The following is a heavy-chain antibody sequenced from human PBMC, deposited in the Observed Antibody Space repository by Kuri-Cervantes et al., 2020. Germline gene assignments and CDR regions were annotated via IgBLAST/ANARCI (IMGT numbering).Heavy chain of an antibody. V-gene: IGHV3-74*01. J-gene: IGHJ4*02. CDR2: INSDASST. CDR3: ARVKQWLADS. D-gene: IGHD6-19*01. Sequence: GESLKISCAASGFTFSSSWMHWVRQAPGKGLVWVSRINSDASSTRYEDSVRGRFTISRDNAKNTLYLQMNSLRAEDTAVYYCARVKQWLADSWGQGTLVTVSS. CDR1: GFTFSSSW.